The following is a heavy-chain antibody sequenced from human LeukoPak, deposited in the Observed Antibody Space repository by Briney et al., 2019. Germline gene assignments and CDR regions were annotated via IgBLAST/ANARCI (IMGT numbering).Heavy chain of an antibody. D-gene: IGHD3/OR15-3a*01. CDR3: AKHFCTGLDCSLFDS. J-gene: IGHJ4*02. CDR1: GFTMSNYG. CDR2: IRSAVDTT. V-gene: IGHV3-23*01. Sequence: GGSLRLSCAASGFTMSNYGESWVRQAPGKGLEWVSGIRSAVDTTHYADSVKGRFIISRDNSKNTPSLQLNSLRPEDTALYYCAKHFCTGLDCSLFDSWGQGTLVTVSS.